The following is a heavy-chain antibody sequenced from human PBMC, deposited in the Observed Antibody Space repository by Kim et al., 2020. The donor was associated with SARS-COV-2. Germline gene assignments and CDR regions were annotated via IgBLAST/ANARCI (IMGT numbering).Heavy chain of an antibody. CDR2: MSHDGSDK. Sequence: GGSLRLSCVGSGFNFNFYTLHWVRQAPGKGLEWVAIMSHDGSDKKYGDSVKGRFTVSRDDSKNTLYLQMERRTVEDTAIYYCAKVRASGSGAMAYFDSWGQRALVTVSS. CDR1: GFNFNFYT. J-gene: IGHJ4*02. D-gene: IGHD1-26*01. V-gene: IGHV3-30*18. CDR3: AKVRASGSGAMAYFDS.